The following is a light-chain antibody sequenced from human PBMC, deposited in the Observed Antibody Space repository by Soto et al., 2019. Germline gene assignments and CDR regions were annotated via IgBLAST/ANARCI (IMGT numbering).Light chain of an antibody. CDR2: GNS. J-gene: IGLJ1*01. Sequence: QSALKQPPAGSXAPGQRGTISCTGSSSNIGAGYDVHWYQQLPGTAPKLLIYGNSNRPSGVPDRFSGSKSGTSASLAITGLQAEDEADYYCQSYDSSLSGSEVFGTGTKVTVL. CDR3: QSYDSSLSGSEV. V-gene: IGLV1-40*01. CDR1: SSNIGAGYD.